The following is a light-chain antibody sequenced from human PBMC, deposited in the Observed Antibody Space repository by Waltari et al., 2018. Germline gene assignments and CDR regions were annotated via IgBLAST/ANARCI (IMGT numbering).Light chain of an antibody. Sequence: QSVMTQPPSTSGTPGQRVIISCSASSSNIGNTHVYWYQQLPGAAPKLLIYRDNERPSWVPVRFSVSKSGTSASLAISGLRSEDEADYYCGGWDDNLNGWVFGGGTRLTVL. CDR3: GGWDDNLNGWV. CDR1: SSNIGNTH. J-gene: IGLJ3*02. V-gene: IGLV1-47*01. CDR2: RDN.